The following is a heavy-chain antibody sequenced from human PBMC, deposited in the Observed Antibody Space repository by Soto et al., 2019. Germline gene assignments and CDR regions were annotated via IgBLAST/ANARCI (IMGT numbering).Heavy chain of an antibody. Sequence: GGSLRLSCAASGFTFSSYAMSWVRQAPGKGLEWVSAISGSGGSTYYADSVKGRFTISRDNSKNTLYLQMNSLRAEDTAVYYCAKGDYYDSSGYARTPPTSYGMDVWGQGTTVTVYS. J-gene: IGHJ6*02. CDR2: ISGSGGST. D-gene: IGHD3-22*01. CDR1: GFTFSSYA. V-gene: IGHV3-23*01. CDR3: AKGDYYDSSGYARTPPTSYGMDV.